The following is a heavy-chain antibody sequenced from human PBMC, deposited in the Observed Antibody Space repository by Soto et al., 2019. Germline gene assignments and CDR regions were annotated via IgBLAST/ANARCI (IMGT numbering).Heavy chain of an antibody. D-gene: IGHD3-9*01. CDR2: IYYSGST. J-gene: IGHJ6*02. CDR1: GGSISSGGYY. V-gene: IGHV4-61*08. CDR3: ARDSPADDILTGYSTGYYYVMDV. Sequence: PSETLSLTCTVSGGSISSGGYYWSWIRQHPGKGLEWIGYIYYSGSTNYNPSLKSRVTISVDPSKNQFSLKLNSVTAADTAVYYCARDSPADDILTGYSTGYYYVMDVWGQGTTVTVSS.